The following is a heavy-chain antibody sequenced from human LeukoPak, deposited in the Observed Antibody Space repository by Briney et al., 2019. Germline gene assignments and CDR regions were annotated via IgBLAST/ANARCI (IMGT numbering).Heavy chain of an antibody. Sequence: PGGSLRLSCAASGSTFSSYGMHWVRQAPGKGLEWVAVISYDGSNKYYADSVKGRFTISRDNSKNTLYLQMNSLRAEDTAVYYCARGYGGNSPRNYWGQGTLVTVSS. CDR2: ISYDGSNK. J-gene: IGHJ4*02. V-gene: IGHV3-30*03. CDR1: GSTFSSYG. CDR3: ARGYGGNSPRNY. D-gene: IGHD4-23*01.